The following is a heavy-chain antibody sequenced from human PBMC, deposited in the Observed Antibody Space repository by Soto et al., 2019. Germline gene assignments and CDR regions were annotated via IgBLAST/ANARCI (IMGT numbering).Heavy chain of an antibody. CDR3: ATRMTTAPY. D-gene: IGHD4-17*01. CDR2: IYSGGGT. Sequence: EVRLVQSGGGLVQPGGSLRLSCAASLFIVSDNYMSWVRQAPGQGLEWVSLIYSGGGTDYAESVKGRFTISRDNSKNTLYLQMNSLKAEDTGIYYCATRMTTAPYWCQGTVVTVSS. V-gene: IGHV3-66*01. J-gene: IGHJ4*02. CDR1: LFIVSDNY.